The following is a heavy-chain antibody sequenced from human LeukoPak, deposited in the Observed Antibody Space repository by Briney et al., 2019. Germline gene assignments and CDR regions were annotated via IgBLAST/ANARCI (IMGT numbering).Heavy chain of an antibody. CDR1: GFTFSSYG. D-gene: IGHD5-24*01. V-gene: IGHV3-21*01. CDR3: ASLATVGMDV. CDR2: ISSSSSYI. J-gene: IGHJ6*02. Sequence: PGGSLRLSCAVSGFTFSSYGMHWVRQAPGKGLEWVSSISSSSSYIYYADSVKGRFTISRDNAKNSLYLQMNSLRAEDTAVYYCASLATVGMDVWGQGTTVTVSS.